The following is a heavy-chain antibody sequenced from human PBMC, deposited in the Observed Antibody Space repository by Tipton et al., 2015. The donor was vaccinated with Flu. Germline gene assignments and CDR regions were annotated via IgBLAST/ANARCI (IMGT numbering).Heavy chain of an antibody. CDR3: ARDLRGYYYDSSGPEGI. D-gene: IGHD3-22*01. CDR2: IWYDGSNK. V-gene: IGHV3-33*08. CDR1: GFTFSRYA. Sequence: SLRLSCAASGFTFSRYAMSWVRQAPGKGLEWVAVIWYDGSNKYYADSVKGRFTISRDNSKNTLYLQMNSLRAEDTAVYYCARDLRGYYYDSSGPEGIWGQGTMVTVSS. J-gene: IGHJ3*02.